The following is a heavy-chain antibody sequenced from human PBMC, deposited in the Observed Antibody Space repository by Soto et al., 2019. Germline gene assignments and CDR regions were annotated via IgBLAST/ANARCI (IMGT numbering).Heavy chain of an antibody. J-gene: IGHJ6*02. V-gene: IGHV3-74*01. CDR2: INSDGSST. Sequence: EVQLVESGGGLVQPGGSLRLSCAASGFTFSSYWMHWVRQAPGKGLVWVSRINSDGSSTSYADSVKGRFTISRDNAKNTLYLQMNSLRAEDTAVYYCARDSPFNYYYYGMDVWGQGTTVTVSS. CDR1: GFTFSSYW. CDR3: ARDSPFNYYYYGMDV.